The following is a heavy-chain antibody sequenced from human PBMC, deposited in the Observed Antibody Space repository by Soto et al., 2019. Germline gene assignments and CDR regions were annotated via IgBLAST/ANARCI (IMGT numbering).Heavy chain of an antibody. CDR2: ITGSTGTT. V-gene: IGHV3-23*01. Sequence: EVQVLESGGGSVQPGGSLRLSCAASGFTFTNFAWTWFRHAPGKGLEWVSEITGSTGTTYYADSVKGRFIISRDNSKNTVHLQMNSLRAEDTAVYYCAKDTSSSPYYMDVWGKGTTVTVSS. CDR3: AKDTSSSPYYMDV. D-gene: IGHD2-2*01. J-gene: IGHJ6*03. CDR1: GFTFTNFA.